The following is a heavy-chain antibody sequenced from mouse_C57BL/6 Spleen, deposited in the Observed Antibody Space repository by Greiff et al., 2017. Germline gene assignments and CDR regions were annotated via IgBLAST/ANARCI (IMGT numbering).Heavy chain of an antibody. CDR2: INPYNGGT. CDR3: ARVKDYDYAMDY. CDR1: GYTFTDYY. J-gene: IGHJ4*01. V-gene: IGHV1-19*01. Sequence: EVQLQQSGPVLVKPGASVKMSCKASGYTFTDYYMNWVKQSHGKSLEWIGVINPYNGGTSYNQKFKGKATLTVDKSSSTAYMELNSLTSEDSAVYYCARVKDYDYAMDYWGQGTSVTVSS. D-gene: IGHD2-4*01.